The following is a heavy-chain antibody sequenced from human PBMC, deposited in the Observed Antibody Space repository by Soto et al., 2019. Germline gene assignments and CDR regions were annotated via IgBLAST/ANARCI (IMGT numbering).Heavy chain of an antibody. CDR1: GFTFSSYS. D-gene: IGHD1-26*01. V-gene: IGHV3-21*01. CDR3: SRDLSGSYYAFDI. J-gene: IGHJ3*02. CDR2: ISSSSSYI. Sequence: GGSLRLSCAPSGFTFSSYSMNWVRQAPGKGLDWVSSISSSSSYIYYADSVKGRFTISRDIAKNSLYLQKNSLRVEDTAVYYCSRDLSGSYYAFDIWGQGTMVTVSS.